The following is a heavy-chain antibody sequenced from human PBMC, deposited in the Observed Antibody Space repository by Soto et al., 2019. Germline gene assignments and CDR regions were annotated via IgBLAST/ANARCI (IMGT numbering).Heavy chain of an antibody. CDR2: VSPPFRTS. CDR1: GVSFNNNG. Sequence: QVQLVQSGAEVKKPGSSGKVSCKTSGVSFNNNGIGWVRQAPGHGLEWMGGVSPPFRTSNYARKFQGRISITADASTGTVNMELSSLTSEDTAPYYCARVLYYGSGSYSPYGMDVWGQGPTVTVSS. D-gene: IGHD3-10*01. CDR3: ARVLYYGSGSYSPYGMDV. J-gene: IGHJ6*02. V-gene: IGHV1-69*01.